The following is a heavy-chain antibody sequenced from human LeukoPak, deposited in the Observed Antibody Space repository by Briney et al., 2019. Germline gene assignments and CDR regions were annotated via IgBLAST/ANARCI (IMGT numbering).Heavy chain of an antibody. CDR1: GGSISSGYYF. CDR2: ISYSGNT. V-gene: IGHV4-39*07. Sequence: PSETLSLTCTVSGGSISSGYYFWGWIGQPPGKGLEWIGSISYSGNTYYNPSLKSRVTISADTSKNQFSLKLTSVTAADTAIYCCARVTQQWPHHFFDFWGQGTLVTVSS. J-gene: IGHJ4*02. CDR3: ARVTQQWPHHFFDF. D-gene: IGHD6-19*01.